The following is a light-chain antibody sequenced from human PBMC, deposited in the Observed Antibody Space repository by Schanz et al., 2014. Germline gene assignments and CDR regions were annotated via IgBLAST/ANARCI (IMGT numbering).Light chain of an antibody. Sequence: QSVLTQSPSASGTPGQRVTISCSGSSSNIGSNIVNWYQQFPGTAPKLLIYNNNQRPSGVPDRFSGSKSGTSASLAVSGLQSEDEADYYCATWDDRLSGVVFRGGTKLTVL. CDR2: NNN. CDR3: ATWDDRLSGVV. J-gene: IGLJ2*01. V-gene: IGLV1-44*01. CDR1: SSNIGSNI.